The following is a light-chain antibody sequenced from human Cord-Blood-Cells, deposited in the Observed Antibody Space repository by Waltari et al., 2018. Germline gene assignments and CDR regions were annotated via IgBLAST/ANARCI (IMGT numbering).Light chain of an antibody. J-gene: IGLJ2*01. CDR1: KLGDKY. V-gene: IGLV3-1*01. Sequence: YELTQPPSVSVSPGQTASITCPGDKLGDKYACWYQQKPGQSPVLVIYQDSKRPSGIPERFSGSNSGNTATLTISGTQAMDEADYYCQAWDSSTVVFGGGTKLTVL. CDR2: QDS. CDR3: QAWDSSTVV.